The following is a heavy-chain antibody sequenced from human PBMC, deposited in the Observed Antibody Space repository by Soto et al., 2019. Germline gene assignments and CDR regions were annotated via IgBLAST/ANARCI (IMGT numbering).Heavy chain of an antibody. Sequence: QVQLVQSGAEVKKPGSSVKVSCKASGGTFSRYTINWVRQAPGQGLEWMGRIIPIAAIANYTQKFQGRVTITVDKSSTTAYMELSSLRSDDTAVYYWARGSTIVRVAPSWFDPWGQGTLVTVSS. V-gene: IGHV1-69*02. J-gene: IGHJ5*02. CDR1: GGTFSRYT. CDR3: ARGSTIVRVAPSWFDP. CDR2: IIPIAAIA. D-gene: IGHD3-10*01.